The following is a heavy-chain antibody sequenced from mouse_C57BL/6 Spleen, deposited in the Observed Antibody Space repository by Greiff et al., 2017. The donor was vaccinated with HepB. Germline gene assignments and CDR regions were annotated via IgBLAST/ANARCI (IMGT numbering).Heavy chain of an antibody. D-gene: IGHD6-1*01. CDR1: GFTFSSYG. J-gene: IGHJ2*01. Sequence: EVKLMESGGDLVKPGGSLKLSCAASGFTFSSYGMSWVRQTPDQRLEWVATISSGGSYTYYPDSVKGRCTISRDNAKNTLYLQMSSLKSEDTAMYYCARHGSNYFDYWGQGTTLTVSS. CDR3: ARHGSNYFDY. CDR2: ISSGGSYT. V-gene: IGHV5-6*01.